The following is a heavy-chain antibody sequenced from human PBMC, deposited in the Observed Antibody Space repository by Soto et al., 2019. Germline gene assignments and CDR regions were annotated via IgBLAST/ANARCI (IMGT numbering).Heavy chain of an antibody. CDR1: GGSISSYY. V-gene: IGHV4-59*08. J-gene: IGHJ4*02. D-gene: IGHD3-10*01. CDR2: IYYSGST. CDR3: ARHNYGSGSTYFDY. Sequence: PSETLSLTCTFSGGSISSYYWSWIPEPPGKGLEWIGYIYYSGSTNYNPSLKSRVTISVDTSKNQFSLKLNSMTAADTAVYYCARHNYGSGSTYFDYWGQGTLVTVSS.